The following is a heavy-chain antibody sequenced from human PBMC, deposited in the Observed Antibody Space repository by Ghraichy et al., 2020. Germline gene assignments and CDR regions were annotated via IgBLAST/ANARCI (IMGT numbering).Heavy chain of an antibody. J-gene: IGHJ6*02. V-gene: IGHV4-59*08. D-gene: IGHD3-3*01. CDR3: ARHGDFWSGYYTHYYYYYGMDV. CDR2: IYYSGST. Sequence: SETLSLTCTVSGGSISSYYWSWIRQPPGKGLEWIGYIYYSGSTNYNPSLKSRVTISVDTSKNQFSLKLSSVTAADTAVYYCARHGDFWSGYYTHYYYYYGMDVWGQGTTVTVSS. CDR1: GGSISSYY.